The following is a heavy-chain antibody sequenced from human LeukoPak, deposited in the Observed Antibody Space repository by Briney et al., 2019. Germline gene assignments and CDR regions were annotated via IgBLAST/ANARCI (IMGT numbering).Heavy chain of an antibody. Sequence: PGGSLRLSCAASGFTFNIYAMHWVRQAPGKGLEWVAVISYDGTNKYYADSVKGRFTISRDNSKNTLYLQMNSLRAEDTAVYCCATLTANNPSYFDYWGQGTLVTVSS. D-gene: IGHD5-18*01. V-gene: IGHV3-30*04. J-gene: IGHJ4*02. CDR1: GFTFNIYA. CDR3: ATLTANNPSYFDY. CDR2: ISYDGTNK.